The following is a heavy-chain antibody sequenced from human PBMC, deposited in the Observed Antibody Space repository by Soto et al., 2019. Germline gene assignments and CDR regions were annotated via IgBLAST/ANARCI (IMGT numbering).Heavy chain of an antibody. Sequence: GGSLRLSCVSSGFTFSDYYMHWMRQAPGKGLEWVSCISGPGSVLSYADSVKGRFTIARDNAKDSLFLQVNNLRAEDTALYYCARGKYPGSVDVWGQGAMVTVSS. CDR1: GFTFSDYY. J-gene: IGHJ3*01. CDR3: ARGKYPGSVDV. V-gene: IGHV3-11*01. CDR2: ISGPGSVL.